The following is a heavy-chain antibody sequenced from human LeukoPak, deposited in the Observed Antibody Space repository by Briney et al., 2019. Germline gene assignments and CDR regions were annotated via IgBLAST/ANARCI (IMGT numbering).Heavy chain of an antibody. CDR3: ARDMNTNFDY. V-gene: IGHV1-2*02. Sequence: ASVKVSCKASGGTFSSYAISWVRQAPGQGLEWMGWINANSGGTNYAQRLQGRVTMTRDTSISTAYLELSRLRSDDTAMYFCARDMNTNFDYWGQGTLVTVSS. D-gene: IGHD3-16*01. CDR1: GGTFSSYA. CDR2: INANSGGT. J-gene: IGHJ4*02.